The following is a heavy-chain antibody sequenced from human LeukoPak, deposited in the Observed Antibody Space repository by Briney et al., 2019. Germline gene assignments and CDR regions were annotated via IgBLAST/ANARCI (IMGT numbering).Heavy chain of an antibody. CDR1: GFTFSTYY. J-gene: IGHJ6*03. CDR3: ATDSPLDYYYYMDV. CDR2: IRQDGSGK. Sequence: GGSLRLSCTASGFTFSTYYMAWVRQAPGKGLEWVANIRQDGSGKFYADSVKGRFTISRDNAKNSLFLQMNSLRAEDTAVYYCATDSPLDYYYYMDVWGKGTTVTVSS. V-gene: IGHV3-7*01.